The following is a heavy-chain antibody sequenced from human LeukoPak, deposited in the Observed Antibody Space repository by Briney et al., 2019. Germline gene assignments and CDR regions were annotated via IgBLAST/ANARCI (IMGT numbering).Heavy chain of an antibody. CDR3: AREVEQWLGFDY. Sequence: GGSLRLSCAASGFTFSSYSMNWVRQAPGKGLEWVSSISSSSSYIYYADSVKGRFTISRDNAKNSLYLQMNSLRAEDTAVYYCAREVEQWLGFDYWGQGTLVTVSS. J-gene: IGHJ4*02. D-gene: IGHD6-19*01. CDR1: GFTFSSYS. V-gene: IGHV3-21*01. CDR2: ISSSSSYI.